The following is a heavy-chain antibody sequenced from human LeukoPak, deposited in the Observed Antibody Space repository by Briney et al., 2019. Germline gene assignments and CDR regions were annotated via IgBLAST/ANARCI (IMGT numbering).Heavy chain of an antibody. CDR2: IYYSGST. V-gene: IGHV4-30-4*01. CDR3: ARAKITMIVATRGAFDI. D-gene: IGHD3-22*01. J-gene: IGHJ3*02. Sequence: SETLSLTCTVSGGSISSGDYYWGWIRQPPGKGLEWIGYIYYSGSTYYNPSLKTRVTISVATSKNQFSLKLSSVTAADTAVYYCARAKITMIVATRGAFDIWGQGTMVTVSS. CDR1: GGSISSGDYY.